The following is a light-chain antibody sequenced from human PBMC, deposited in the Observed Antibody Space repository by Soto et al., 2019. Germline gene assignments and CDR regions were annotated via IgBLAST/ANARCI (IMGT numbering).Light chain of an antibody. V-gene: IGLV1-47*01. CDR1: SSNIGTNY. CDR2: SND. CDR3: AAWDDSLSGPL. J-gene: IGLJ2*01. Sequence: QSVLTQSPSASGTPGQRGIISCSGTSSNIGTNYVYWYQQLPGTAPKVLIYSNDKRPSGVPNRFSGSKSGASASLAISGLRSEDEADYYCAAWDDSLSGPLFGGGTKVTVL.